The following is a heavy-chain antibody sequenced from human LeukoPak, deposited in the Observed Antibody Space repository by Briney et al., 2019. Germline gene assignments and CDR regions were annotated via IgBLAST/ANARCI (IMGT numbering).Heavy chain of an antibody. Sequence: SGTLSLTCTVSGDSINSLDLWSWVRQPPGKGLEWIGEMYLSGTTHSNPSVKSRVTISIDKSKNQFFLNLGSVTTADTAVYYCAGLVGRYSSGLYYYYFDYWGQGTLVTVSS. J-gene: IGHJ4*02. D-gene: IGHD3-22*01. CDR1: GDSINSLDL. CDR3: AGLVGRYSSGLYYYYFDY. CDR2: MYLSGTT. V-gene: IGHV4-4*02.